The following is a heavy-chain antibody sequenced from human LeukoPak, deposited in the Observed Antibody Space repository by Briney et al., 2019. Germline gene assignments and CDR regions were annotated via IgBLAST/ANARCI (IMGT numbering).Heavy chain of an antibody. CDR3: ARDRDGQGYGAFDI. D-gene: IGHD1-1*01. V-gene: IGHV4-59*01. Sequence: SETLSLTCTVSGGSISSYYWSWIRQPPGKGLEWIGYIYYSGSTNYNPSLKSRVTISVDTSKNQFSLKLSSVTAADTAVYYCARDRDGQGYGAFDIWGQGTMVTVSP. CDR1: GGSISSYY. J-gene: IGHJ3*02. CDR2: IYYSGST.